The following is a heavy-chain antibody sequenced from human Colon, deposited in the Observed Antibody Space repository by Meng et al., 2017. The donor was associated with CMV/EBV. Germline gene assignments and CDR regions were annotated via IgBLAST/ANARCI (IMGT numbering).Heavy chain of an antibody. D-gene: IGHD1-1*01. Sequence: AFGFTFSAYTMSWVRQAPGKGLEWVSAINSGEDTNYADPVKGRFTISRDNSKNTLYLQMNNLRADDTAVYYCVQPLPDPGTFLPFDRWGQGTLVTVSS. J-gene: IGHJ4*02. CDR2: INSGEDT. V-gene: IGHV3-23*01. CDR1: GFTFSAYT. CDR3: VQPLPDPGTFLPFDR.